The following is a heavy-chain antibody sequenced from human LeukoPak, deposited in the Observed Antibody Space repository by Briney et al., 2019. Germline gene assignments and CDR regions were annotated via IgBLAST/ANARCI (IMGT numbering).Heavy chain of an antibody. D-gene: IGHD6-19*01. CDR3: ARDEKYSSGYYDAFDI. V-gene: IGHV3-74*01. Sequence: GGSLRLSCVASGFTFSSYWMHWVRQDPRKGLVWVSRINGDGRNINYADSVRGRFTISRDNAKNTLYLQMNSLRAEDTAVYYCARDEKYSSGYYDAFDIWGQGTMVTVSS. CDR1: GFTFSSYW. J-gene: IGHJ3*02. CDR2: INGDGRNI.